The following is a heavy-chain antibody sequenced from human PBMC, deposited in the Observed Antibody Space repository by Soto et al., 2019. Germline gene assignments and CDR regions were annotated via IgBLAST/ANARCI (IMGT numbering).Heavy chain of an antibody. Sequence: QVQLQESGPGLVKPSETLSLTCTVSGGSISSYYWSWIRQSPGKGLEWVAYISHTGTTDYNPSLKSRLTISLDTSKNQFSLKLTSVTAADTAVYYCARGPPWMDASDIWGQGTKVTVSP. CDR3: ARGPPWMDASDI. D-gene: IGHD5-12*01. CDR1: GGSISSYY. V-gene: IGHV4-59*01. CDR2: ISHTGTT. J-gene: IGHJ3*02.